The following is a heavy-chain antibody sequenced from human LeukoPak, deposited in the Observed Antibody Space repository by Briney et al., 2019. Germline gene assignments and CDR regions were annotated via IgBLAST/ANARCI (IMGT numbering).Heavy chain of an antibody. D-gene: IGHD6-6*01. V-gene: IGHV3-33*08. J-gene: IGHJ6*02. CDR2: IWYDGSNK. Sequence: PGGSLRLSCAASGFTFSSYGMHWVRQAPGKGLEWVAVIWYDGSNKYYADSVKGRFTISRDNSKNTLYLQMNSLRAEDTAVYYCARDLQLVRYGMDVWGQGTTVTVSS. CDR3: ARDLQLVRYGMDV. CDR1: GFTFSSYG.